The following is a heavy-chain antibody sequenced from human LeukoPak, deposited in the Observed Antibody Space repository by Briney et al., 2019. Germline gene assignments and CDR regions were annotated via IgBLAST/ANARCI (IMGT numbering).Heavy chain of an antibody. CDR2: IYSGGST. CDR1: GFTVSSNY. V-gene: IGHV3-53*01. CDR3: ARAKSSGAAYDSSGLDAFDI. D-gene: IGHD3-22*01. J-gene: IGHJ3*02. Sequence: GGSLRLSCAASGFTVSSNYMSWVRQAPGKGLEWVSVIYSGGSTYYADSVKGRFTISRDNSKNTLYLQMSSLRAEDTAVYYCARAKSSGAAYDSSGLDAFDIWGQGTMVTVSS.